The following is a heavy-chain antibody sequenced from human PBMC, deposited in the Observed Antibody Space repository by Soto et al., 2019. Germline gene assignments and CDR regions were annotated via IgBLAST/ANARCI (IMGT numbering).Heavy chain of an antibody. Sequence: EVQLVESGGGLVQPGGSLRLSCAASGFTFSDHYMDWVRQAPGKGLEWVGRSRNKANSYSTEYAESVKGRFTISRDESKNSLYLQMNRLKTEDTAVYYCARFSGSYTRGLDYWGQGTLVTVSS. CDR3: ARFSGSYTRGLDY. CDR2: SRNKANSYST. CDR1: GFTFSDHY. V-gene: IGHV3-72*01. D-gene: IGHD1-26*01. J-gene: IGHJ4*02.